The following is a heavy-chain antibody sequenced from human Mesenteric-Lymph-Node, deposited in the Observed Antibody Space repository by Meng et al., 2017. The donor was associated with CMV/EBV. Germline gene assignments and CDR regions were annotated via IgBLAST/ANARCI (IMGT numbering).Heavy chain of an antibody. V-gene: IGHV4-39*07. CDR3: ARGEVALVKYSSSSSYYYFGMDV. Sequence: SETLSLTCNVSGGSINSNSYYWGWIRQPPGKGLEWLGSIYYTGRAYYNSALKSRVTISVDKSKNQFSLKLRSVTAADTAVYYCARGEVALVKYSSSSSYYYFGMDVWGQGTTVTVSS. CDR1: GGSINSNSYY. J-gene: IGHJ6*02. D-gene: IGHD6-6*01. CDR2: IYYTGRA.